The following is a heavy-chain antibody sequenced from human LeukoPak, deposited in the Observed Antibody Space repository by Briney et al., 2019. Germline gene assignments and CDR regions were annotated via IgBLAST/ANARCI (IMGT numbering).Heavy chain of an antibody. J-gene: IGHJ4*02. CDR2: ISSGGGTII. Sequence: GGSLRLSCAASGFSFNDYYMTWMRQAPGKGLEWVSYISSGGGTIIYYADSVKGRFTISRENAKNSLYLQMNSLRAEDTAVYYCAKVGGYSGYDYVGYFDYWGQGTLVTVSA. CDR3: AKVGGYSGYDYVGYFDY. D-gene: IGHD5-12*01. V-gene: IGHV3-11*04. CDR1: GFSFNDYY.